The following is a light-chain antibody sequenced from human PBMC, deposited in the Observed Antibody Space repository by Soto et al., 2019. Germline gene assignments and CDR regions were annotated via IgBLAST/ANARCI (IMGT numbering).Light chain of an antibody. CDR3: QQYDNLPPFT. V-gene: IGKV1-33*01. CDR1: QDISNY. J-gene: IGKJ3*01. CDR2: DAS. Sequence: DIQMTQSPSSLSASVGDRVTITCQASQDISNYLNWYQQKPGKAPKLLIYDASNLETGVPSRFXXXXXXXXXXXXXXSLQPEDIATYYCQQYDNLPPFTFGPGTKVDIK.